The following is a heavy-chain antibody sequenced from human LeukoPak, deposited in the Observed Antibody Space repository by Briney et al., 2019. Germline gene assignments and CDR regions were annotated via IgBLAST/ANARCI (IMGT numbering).Heavy chain of an antibody. Sequence: GGSLILSCAASGFTFSSYWMHWVRQDTGKGLEWVSGIGRSGYRTFYADSVKGRFTISRDSSIDTLFLQRNSLRAEDTAVYYCARGPWDYWGQGTLVTVSS. J-gene: IGHJ4*02. CDR1: GFTFSSYW. V-gene: IGHV3-23*01. CDR3: ARGPWDY. CDR2: IGRSGYRT.